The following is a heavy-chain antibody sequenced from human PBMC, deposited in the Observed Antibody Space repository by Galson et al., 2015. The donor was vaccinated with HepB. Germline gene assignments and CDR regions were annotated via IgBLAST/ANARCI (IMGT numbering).Heavy chain of an antibody. V-gene: IGHV3-11*01. CDR2: ISSSGSTI. CDR1: GFTFSDYY. D-gene: IGHD3-3*01. CDR3: ARGPLRTIFGVVQAYYGMDV. J-gene: IGHJ6*02. Sequence: SLRLSCAASGFTFSDYYMSWIRQAPGKGLEWVSYISSSGSTIYYADSVKGRFTISRDNAKNSLYLQMNSLRAEDTAVYYCARGPLRTIFGVVQAYYGMDVWGQGTTVTVSS.